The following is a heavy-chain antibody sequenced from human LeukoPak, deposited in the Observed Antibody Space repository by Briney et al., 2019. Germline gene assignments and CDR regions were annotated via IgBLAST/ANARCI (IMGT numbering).Heavy chain of an antibody. Sequence: ASVKVSCKASGYTFTGYYMHWVRQARGQGLEWMGWINPRSGGTNYAQKFQGRVTMTRDTSISTAYMELSRLRSDDTAVYYCARGGFYYYYYMDVWGKGTTVTISS. CDR3: ARGGFYYYYYMDV. D-gene: IGHD6-25*01. J-gene: IGHJ6*03. CDR2: INPRSGGT. V-gene: IGHV1-2*02. CDR1: GYTFTGYY.